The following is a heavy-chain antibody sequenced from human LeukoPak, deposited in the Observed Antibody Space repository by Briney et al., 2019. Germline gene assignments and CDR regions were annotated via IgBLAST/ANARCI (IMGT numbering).Heavy chain of an antibody. CDR1: GFTVSSNY. CDR3: ARDPDGYRQGHHFDY. Sequence: GGSLRLSCAASGFTVSSNYTSWVRQAPGKGLEWVSVIYSGGSTYYADSVKGRFTISRDNSKNTLYLQMNSLKAEDTAVYYCARDPDGYRQGHHFDYWGQGTLVTVSS. J-gene: IGHJ4*02. V-gene: IGHV3-66*01. D-gene: IGHD5-18*01. CDR2: IYSGGST.